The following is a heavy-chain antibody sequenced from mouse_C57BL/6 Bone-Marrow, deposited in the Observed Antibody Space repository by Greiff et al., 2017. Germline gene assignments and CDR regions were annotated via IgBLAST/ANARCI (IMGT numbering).Heavy chain of an antibody. CDR2: ISSGGSYT. V-gene: IGHV5-6*01. Sequence: EVQLVESGGDLVKPGGSLKLSCAASGFTFSSYGMSWVRQTPDKRLEWVATISSGGSYTYYPDSVKGRFTISRDNAKNTLYLQMSSLKSEDTAMYYCARHIGGFAYWGQGTLVTVSA. J-gene: IGHJ3*01. CDR3: ARHIGGFAY. CDR1: GFTFSSYG. D-gene: IGHD2-14*01.